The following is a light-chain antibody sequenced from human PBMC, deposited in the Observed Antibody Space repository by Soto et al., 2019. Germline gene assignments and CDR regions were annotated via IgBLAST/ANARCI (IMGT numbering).Light chain of an antibody. Sequence: DIVMTQSPDSLAVSLGERATINCKSSQSILYSSNNKNYLAWYQQKPGQPPKLLIYWASTRESGVPDRFSGSGSGTDFTLTISSLHAEDVAVYSCQQYYSAPLTFGGGTNLDIK. J-gene: IGKJ4*01. CDR3: QQYYSAPLT. CDR2: WAS. CDR1: QSILYSSNNKNY. V-gene: IGKV4-1*01.